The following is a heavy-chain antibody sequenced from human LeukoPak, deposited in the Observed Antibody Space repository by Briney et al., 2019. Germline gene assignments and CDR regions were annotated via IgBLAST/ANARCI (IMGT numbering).Heavy chain of an antibody. CDR3: ARDPQQLVGATGGGFEY. V-gene: IGHV1-18*01. CDR2: ISAYNGKT. Sequence: ASVKVSCRASGYXFTSYGISWVRQAPGQGLEWMGWISAYNGKTNYAQKFQGRVTMTTDTSTNTAYMELRSLRSDDTAVYYCARDPQQLVGATGGGFEYWGQGTLVTVSS. D-gene: IGHD1-26*01. CDR1: GYXFTSYG. J-gene: IGHJ4*02.